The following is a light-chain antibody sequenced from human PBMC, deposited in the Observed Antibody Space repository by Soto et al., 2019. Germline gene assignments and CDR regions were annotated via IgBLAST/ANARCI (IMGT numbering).Light chain of an antibody. V-gene: IGKV3-15*01. Sequence: EIVMTQSPATLSVSPGERATLSCRASQNVGSSLAWYQQKPGQVPRLLIYGASTRATGIPARFSGSGSGTEFTLTIRSLQSEDFAVYYCQQYNNWPPPITFGQGTRLEIK. CDR2: GAS. CDR1: QNVGSS. J-gene: IGKJ5*01. CDR3: QQYNNWPPPIT.